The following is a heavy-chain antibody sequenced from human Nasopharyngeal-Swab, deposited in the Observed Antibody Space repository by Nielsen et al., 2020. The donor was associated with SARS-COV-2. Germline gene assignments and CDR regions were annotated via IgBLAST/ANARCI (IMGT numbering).Heavy chain of an antibody. D-gene: IGHD3-9*01. V-gene: IGHV3-9*01. CDR1: GFTFDDYA. Sequence: SLKISCAASGFTFDDYAMRWVRQAPGKGLEWVSGISWNSGSIGYADSVKGRFTISRDNAKNSLYLQMNSLRAEDKALYYCAKDMGYSILTGQPDYWGQGTLVTVSS. CDR2: ISWNSGSI. J-gene: IGHJ4*02. CDR3: AKDMGYSILTGQPDY.